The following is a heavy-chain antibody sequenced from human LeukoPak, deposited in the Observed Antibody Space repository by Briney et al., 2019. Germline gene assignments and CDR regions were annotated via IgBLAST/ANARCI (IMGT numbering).Heavy chain of an antibody. J-gene: IGHJ4*02. Sequence: SETLSLTCTVSGGSISSYYWSWIRQPPGKGLEWIGYIYYSGSNNYNPSLKSRVTISVDTSKNQFSLKLSSVTAADTAVYYCARWTTVVTFDYWGQGTLVSVSS. CDR2: IYYSGSN. CDR1: GGSISSYY. V-gene: IGHV4-59*01. D-gene: IGHD4-23*01. CDR3: ARWTTVVTFDY.